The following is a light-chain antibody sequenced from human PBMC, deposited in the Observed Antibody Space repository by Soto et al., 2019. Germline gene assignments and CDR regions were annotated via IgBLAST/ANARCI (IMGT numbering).Light chain of an antibody. CDR3: SSCTSSSILYV. CDR1: SSDVGGYNY. V-gene: IGLV2-14*01. J-gene: IGLJ1*01. CDR2: DVS. Sequence: QSALNQPASVSGSPGQSITISCTGTSSDVGGYNYVSWYQQHPGKAPKLMIYDVSNRPSGVSNRFSGSKSGNTASLTISGLQAEDEADYYCSSCTSSSILYVFGTGTKVTVL.